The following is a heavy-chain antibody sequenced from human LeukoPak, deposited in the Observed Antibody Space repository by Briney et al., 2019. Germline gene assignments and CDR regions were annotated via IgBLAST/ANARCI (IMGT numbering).Heavy chain of an antibody. V-gene: IGHV3-73*01. CDR3: TRQDPRDDYVWGSYPQHFDF. CDR2: IRSKANSYAT. D-gene: IGHD3-16*02. CDR1: GFTFSGSA. Sequence: PGGSLRLSCAASGFTFSGSAMHWVRQASGKGLEWVGRIRSKANSYATAYAASVKGRFTISRDDSKNTAYLQMNSLKTEDTAVYYCTRQDPRDDYVWGSYPQHFDFWGQGTLVTVSS. J-gene: IGHJ4*01.